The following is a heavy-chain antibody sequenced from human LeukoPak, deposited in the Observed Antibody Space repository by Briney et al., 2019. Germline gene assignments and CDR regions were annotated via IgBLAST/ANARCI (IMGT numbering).Heavy chain of an antibody. CDR2: ISWNSGSI. Sequence: PGRSLRLSCAASGFTSDDYAMHWVRQAPGKGLEWVSGISWNSGSIGYADSVKGRFTISRDNAKNSLYLQMNSLRAEDTALYYCAKPYEQQLVPDAFDNWGQGTMVTVSS. CDR1: GFTSDDYA. CDR3: AKPYEQQLVPDAFDN. D-gene: IGHD6-13*01. J-gene: IGHJ3*02. V-gene: IGHV3-9*02.